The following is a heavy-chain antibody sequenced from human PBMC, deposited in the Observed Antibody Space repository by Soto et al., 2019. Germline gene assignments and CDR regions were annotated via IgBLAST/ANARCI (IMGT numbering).Heavy chain of an antibody. D-gene: IGHD3-10*01. CDR1: GYTFTHYG. Sequence: QVQLVQSGAEVRKPGASVKVSCKASGYTFTHYGISWVRQAPGQGLAWMGWISAFNGNTKYVENFQDRVTMTTDTSTNTSYLELRSLRSDDTAMYYCARVYGSGSHIAFDIWGQGTMVTVSS. J-gene: IGHJ3*02. CDR3: ARVYGSGSHIAFDI. V-gene: IGHV1-18*01. CDR2: ISAFNGNT.